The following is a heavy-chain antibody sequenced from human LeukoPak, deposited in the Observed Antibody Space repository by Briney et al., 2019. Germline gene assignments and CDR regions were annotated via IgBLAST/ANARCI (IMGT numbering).Heavy chain of an antibody. D-gene: IGHD6-13*01. V-gene: IGHV3-48*03. Sequence: GGSLRLSCAASGFTFTSYEMKWVRQATGKGLEWVSYISSGGSTTYYADSVKGRFSISRDNAENSLYLQMNSLRAEDTAVNYCARVQQPSGIQGYYYGMDVWGQGTTVTVSS. CDR3: ARVQQPSGIQGYYYGMDV. CDR1: GFTFTSYE. J-gene: IGHJ6*02. CDR2: ISSGGSTT.